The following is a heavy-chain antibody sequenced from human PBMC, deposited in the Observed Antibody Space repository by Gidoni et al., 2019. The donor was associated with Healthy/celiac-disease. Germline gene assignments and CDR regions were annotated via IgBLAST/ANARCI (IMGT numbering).Heavy chain of an antibody. D-gene: IGHD6-13*01. Sequence: QVQLVPSGPEVTKPGSSVKVSCTAAGATSSRYAISWVRQAPGQGLEWMGRIIPILGIANYAQKFQGRVTITADKSTSTAYMELSSLRSEDTAVYYCARRLMTAAGINWFDPWGQGTLVTVSS. V-gene: IGHV1-69*04. CDR1: GATSSRYA. CDR2: IIPILGIA. J-gene: IGHJ5*02. CDR3: ARRLMTAAGINWFDP.